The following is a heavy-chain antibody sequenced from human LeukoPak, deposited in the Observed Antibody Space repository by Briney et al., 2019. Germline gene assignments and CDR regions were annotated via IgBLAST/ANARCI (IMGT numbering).Heavy chain of an antibody. CDR3: ARPDRGYYDSSGHDAFGI. D-gene: IGHD3-22*01. CDR1: GYSISSGYY. CDR2: ICHSGST. Sequence: TSETLSLTCAVSGYSISSGYYWGWIRQPPGKGLEWIGSICHSGSTYYNPSLKSRVTISVDTSKNQFSLKLSSVTAADTAVYYCARPDRGYYDSSGHDAFGIWGQGTTVTVSS. J-gene: IGHJ3*02. V-gene: IGHV4-38-2*01.